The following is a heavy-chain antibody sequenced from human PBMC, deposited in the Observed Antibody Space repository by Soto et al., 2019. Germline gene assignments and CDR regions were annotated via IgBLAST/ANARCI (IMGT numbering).Heavy chain of an antibody. CDR2: ISSYYGTT. D-gene: IGHD3-3*01. CDR1: GYSFSDYG. V-gene: IGHV1-18*01. CDR3: ARGDLVSGYSLADYDMDV. Sequence: GASVKVSCKASGYSFSDYGINWVRQAPGQGLEWMGWISSYYGTTKYAQMLQTRVTMTADTSTSTAYMELRSLRSDDTAVYYCARGDLVSGYSLADYDMDVWGQGTTVTVSS. J-gene: IGHJ6*02.